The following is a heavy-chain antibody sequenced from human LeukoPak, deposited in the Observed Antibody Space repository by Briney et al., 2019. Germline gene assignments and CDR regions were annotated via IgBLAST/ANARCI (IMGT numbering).Heavy chain of an antibody. V-gene: IGHV4-59*01. J-gene: IGHJ4*02. CDR2: IYYSGST. CDR1: GGSISSYY. Sequence: PSETLSLTCTVSGGSISSYYWSWIRQPPGKGLEWIGYIYYSGSTNYNPSLKSRVTISVDTSKNQFSLKLSSVTAADTAVYYCARAIAVAGSLALYYFDYWGQGTLVTVSS. CDR3: ARAIAVAGSLALYYFDY. D-gene: IGHD6-19*01.